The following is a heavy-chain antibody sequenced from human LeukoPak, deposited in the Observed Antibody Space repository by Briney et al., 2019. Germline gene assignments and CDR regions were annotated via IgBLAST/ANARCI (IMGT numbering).Heavy chain of an antibody. J-gene: IGHJ3*02. CDR3: AREVGYFDWLGAFDI. CDR1: GFTFSSYA. CDR2: ISSSSSYI. D-gene: IGHD3-9*01. V-gene: IGHV3-21*01. Sequence: GGSLRLSCAASGFTFSSYAMSWVRQAPGKGLEWVSAISSSSSYIYYADSVKGRFTITRDNAKNSLYLQMNSLRAEDTAVYYCAREVGYFDWLGAFDIWGQGTMVTVSS.